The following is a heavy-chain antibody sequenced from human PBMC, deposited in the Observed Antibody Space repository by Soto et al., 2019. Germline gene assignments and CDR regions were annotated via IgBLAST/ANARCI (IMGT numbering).Heavy chain of an antibody. D-gene: IGHD6-6*01. Sequence: ASVKVSCKASGYTFTAYFMHWVLQAPGQGLEWMGIINPRGGSINYAQRFQGRIAMTWDTSTSTVYMELSRLRSDDTAVYYCARAPYSSSSFFFDFWGQGTPVTVSS. CDR2: INPRGGSI. J-gene: IGHJ4*02. V-gene: IGHV1-46*01. CDR1: GYTFTAYF. CDR3: ARAPYSSSSFFFDF.